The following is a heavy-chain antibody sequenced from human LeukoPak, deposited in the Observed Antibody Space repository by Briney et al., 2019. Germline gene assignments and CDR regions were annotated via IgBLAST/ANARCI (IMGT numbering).Heavy chain of an antibody. Sequence: GRSLRLSCAASGFTFDDYAMHWVRQAPGKGLEWVSGISWNSGSIGYADSVKGRFTISRDNAKNSLYLQMNSLRAEDTALYYCAKAMVIHGEVLLDAFDIWGQGTMVTVSS. CDR1: GFTFDDYA. CDR2: ISWNSGSI. V-gene: IGHV3-9*01. CDR3: AKAMVIHGEVLLDAFDI. J-gene: IGHJ3*02. D-gene: IGHD1-26*01.